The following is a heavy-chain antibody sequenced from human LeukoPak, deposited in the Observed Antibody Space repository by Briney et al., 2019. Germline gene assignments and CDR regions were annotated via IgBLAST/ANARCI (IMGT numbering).Heavy chain of an antibody. J-gene: IGHJ6*02. CDR2: ISYDGRNK. CDR1: GFTFSSYG. Sequence: GGSLRLSCAASGFTFSSYGMHWVRQAPGKGLEWLAVISYDGRNKYSADSVKGRFTISRDNSNNTLYLQMNTLGAEDTAVYYCAKTGYPPYYYGMDVWGQGTTVTVSS. CDR3: AKTGYPPYYYGMDV. D-gene: IGHD3-9*01. V-gene: IGHV3-30*18.